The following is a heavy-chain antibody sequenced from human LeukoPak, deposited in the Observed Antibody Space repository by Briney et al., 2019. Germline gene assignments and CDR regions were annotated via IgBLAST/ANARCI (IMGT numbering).Heavy chain of an antibody. CDR2: INPNSGGT. CDR1: GYTFTGYY. V-gene: IGHV1-2*06. CDR3: ARGLRYGSGSYSDY. J-gene: IGHJ4*02. Sequence: GASVKVSCKASGYTFTGYYMHWVRQAPGQGLEWMGRINPNSGGTNNAQKFQGKVTMTMDTSISTAYMELSRLRSDDTAVYYCARGLRYGSGSYSDYWGQGTLVTVSS. D-gene: IGHD3-10*01.